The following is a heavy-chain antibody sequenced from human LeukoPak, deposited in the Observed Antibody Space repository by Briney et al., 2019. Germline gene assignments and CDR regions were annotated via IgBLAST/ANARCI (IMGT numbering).Heavy chain of an antibody. Sequence: GGSLRLSCAASGFTFGSYAMGWVRQAPGKGLEWVSAISGSGGSTYYADSVKGRFTISRDNSKNTLYLQMNSLRAEDTAVYYCARAVAHGVQSTEYYYYGMDVWGQGTTVTVSS. V-gene: IGHV3-23*01. CDR3: ARAVAHGVQSTEYYYYGMDV. J-gene: IGHJ6*02. CDR2: ISGSGGST. CDR1: GFTFGSYA. D-gene: IGHD6-19*01.